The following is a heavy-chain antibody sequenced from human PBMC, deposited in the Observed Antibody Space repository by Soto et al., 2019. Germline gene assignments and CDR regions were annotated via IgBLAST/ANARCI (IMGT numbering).Heavy chain of an antibody. CDR2: MNPNSGNT. D-gene: IGHD3-3*01. Sequence: ASVKVSCKASGYTFTSYDINWVRQATGQGLEWMGWMNPNSGNTGYAQKFQGRVTMTRNTSISTAYMELSSLRSEDTAVYYCARVHLRFLENYYYYYMDVWGKGTTVTVSS. J-gene: IGHJ6*03. CDR3: ARVHLRFLENYYYYYMDV. CDR1: GYTFTSYD. V-gene: IGHV1-8*01.